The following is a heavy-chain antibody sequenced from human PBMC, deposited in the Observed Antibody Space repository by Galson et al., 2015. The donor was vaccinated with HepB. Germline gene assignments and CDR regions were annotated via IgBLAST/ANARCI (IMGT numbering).Heavy chain of an antibody. CDR1: GGTFSSYA. J-gene: IGHJ4*02. D-gene: IGHD3-3*01. CDR3: ASLRWAGFFGPFDY. Sequence: SVKVSCKASGGTFSSYAISWVRQAPGQGLEWMGGIIPIFGTANYAQKFQGRVTITADKSTSTAYMELSSLRSEDTAVYYCASLRWAGFFGPFDYWGQGTLVTVSS. CDR2: IIPIFGTA. V-gene: IGHV1-69*06.